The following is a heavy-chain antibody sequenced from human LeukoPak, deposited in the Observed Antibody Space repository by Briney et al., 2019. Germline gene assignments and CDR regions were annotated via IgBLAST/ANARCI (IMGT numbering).Heavy chain of an antibody. V-gene: IGHV1-8*03. CDR2: MNPNSGNT. CDR1: GYTFTSYD. CDR3: ARRIVVVAAKGWRTPNSEDYFDY. Sequence: ASVKVSCKASGYTFTSYDINWVRQATGQGLEWMGWMNPNSGNTGYAQKFQGRVTITRNTSISTAYMELSSLRSEDTAVYYCARRIVVVAAKGWRTPNSEDYFDYWGQGTLVTVSS. D-gene: IGHD2-15*01. J-gene: IGHJ4*02.